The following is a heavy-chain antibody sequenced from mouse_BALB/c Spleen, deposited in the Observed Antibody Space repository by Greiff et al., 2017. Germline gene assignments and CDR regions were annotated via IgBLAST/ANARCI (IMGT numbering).Heavy chain of an antibody. V-gene: IGHV1S127*01. CDR1: GYSFTSYW. Sequence: VQLQQSGPQLVRPGASVKISCKASGYSFTSYWMHWVKQRPGQGLEWIGMIDPSDSETRLNQKFKDKATLTVDKSSSTAYMQLSSPTAEDSAVYYCARGNYDAMEYWGQGTSVTGSS. CDR3: ARGNYDAMEY. D-gene: IGHD2-1*01. CDR2: IDPSDSET. J-gene: IGHJ4*01.